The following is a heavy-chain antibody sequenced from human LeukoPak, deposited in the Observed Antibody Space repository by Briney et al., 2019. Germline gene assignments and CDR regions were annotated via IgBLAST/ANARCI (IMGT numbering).Heavy chain of an antibody. Sequence: GGSLRLSCAASGFTFNSYWMSWVRQAPGKGLEWVANIKQDGSEKYYVDSVKGRFTISRDNAKNSLYLQMNSLRAEDTAVYYCARSMVRGVSGYWGQGTLVTVSS. CDR3: ARSMVRGVSGY. CDR1: GFTFNSYW. V-gene: IGHV3-7*01. CDR2: IKQDGSEK. D-gene: IGHD3-10*01. J-gene: IGHJ4*02.